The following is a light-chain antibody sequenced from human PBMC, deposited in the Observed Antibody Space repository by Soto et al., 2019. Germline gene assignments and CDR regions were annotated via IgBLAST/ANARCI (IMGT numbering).Light chain of an antibody. Sequence: EIVLTQSPATLSLSPGERATLSCRSSQSINTYLGWYQQKPGQAPRLLMYDASNRATGIPARFSGSGSGTDFTLTISSLEPEDFATYYCQQSYSTPRTFGQGTKVDIK. CDR3: QQSYSTPRT. V-gene: IGKV3-11*01. J-gene: IGKJ1*01. CDR1: QSINTY. CDR2: DAS.